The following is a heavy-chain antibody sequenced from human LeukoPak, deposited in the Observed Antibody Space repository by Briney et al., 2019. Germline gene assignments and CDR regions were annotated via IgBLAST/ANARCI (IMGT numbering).Heavy chain of an antibody. CDR1: GFTFSTYG. CDR2: IRYDGTNK. V-gene: IGHV3-30*02. J-gene: IGHJ5*01. CDR3: APHDWFES. Sequence: PGGSLRLSCAASGFTFSTYGMHWVRQAPGKGLEWVAFIRYDGTNKNYVDSVKGRFTISRDNSKNTLYLQMNSLGAEDTAMYYCAPHDWFESWGQGTLVTVSS.